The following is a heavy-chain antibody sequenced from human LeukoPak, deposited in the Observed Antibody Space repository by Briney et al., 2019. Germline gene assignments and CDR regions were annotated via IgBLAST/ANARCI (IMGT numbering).Heavy chain of an antibody. V-gene: IGHV1-46*01. CDR1: GYTFTRYF. CDR2: INPSGGRT. D-gene: IGHD2-21*01. J-gene: IGHJ5*02. Sequence: ASVKVSCKASGYTFTRYFIHWVRQAPGQGLAWMGVINPSGGRTSYAQRFQGRVSMTRDTATSTVYMELSSLRSEDTAIYYCATYIAWGQGTLVTVSS. CDR3: ATYIA.